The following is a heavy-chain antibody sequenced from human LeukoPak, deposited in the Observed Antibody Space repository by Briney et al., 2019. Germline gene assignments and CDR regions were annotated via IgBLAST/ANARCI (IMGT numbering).Heavy chain of an antibody. V-gene: IGHV4-59*01. J-gene: IGHJ6*03. CDR1: GGSISSYY. D-gene: IGHD4-17*01. CDR3: ARHVGDFSSYYYYYMDV. CDR2: IYYSGST. Sequence: SETLSLTCTVSGGSISSYYCSWIRQPPGKGLEWIGYIYYSGSTNYNPSLKSRVTISVDTSKNQFSLKLSSVTAADTAMYYCARHVGDFSSYYYYYMDVWGKGTSVTVSS.